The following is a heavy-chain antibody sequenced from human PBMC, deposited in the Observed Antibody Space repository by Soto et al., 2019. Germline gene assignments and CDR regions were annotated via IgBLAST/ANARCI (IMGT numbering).Heavy chain of an antibody. V-gene: IGHV1-18*01. Sequence: QVKLVQSGTEVKKPGASVKVSCKASGYSFGTSGISWVRQDPGQGLEWMGWISAYKGNTNYDQTLQDRATMTSDTSTSTAYLELRSLRSDDTAVYYCARAGQYYDSSGYANWGQGTLVTVSS. J-gene: IGHJ4*02. D-gene: IGHD3-22*01. CDR2: ISAYKGNT. CDR3: ARAGQYYDSSGYAN. CDR1: GYSFGTSG.